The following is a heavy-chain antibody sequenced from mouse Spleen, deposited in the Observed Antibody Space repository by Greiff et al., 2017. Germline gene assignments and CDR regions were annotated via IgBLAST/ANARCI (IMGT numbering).Heavy chain of an antibody. CDR1: GYTFTSYG. J-gene: IGHJ4*01. Sequence: VKLQESGAELARPGASVKLSCKASGYTFTSYGISWVKQRTGQGLEWIGEIYPRSGNTYYNEKFKGKATLTADKSSSTAYMELRSLTSEDSAVYFCARGYDYLYAMDYWGQGTSVTVSS. CDR3: ARGYDYLYAMDY. CDR2: IYPRSGNT. V-gene: IGHV1-81*01. D-gene: IGHD2-4*01.